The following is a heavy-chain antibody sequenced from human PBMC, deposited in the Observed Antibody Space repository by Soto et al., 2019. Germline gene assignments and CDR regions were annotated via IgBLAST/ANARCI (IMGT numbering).Heavy chain of an antibody. J-gene: IGHJ4*02. CDR3: ARVGGYDFWSGYHHKSDY. D-gene: IGHD3-3*01. CDR1: GGSFSGYY. CDR2: INHSGST. V-gene: IGHV4-34*01. Sequence: SETLSLTCAVYGGSFSGYYWSWIRQPPGKGLEWIGEINHSGSTNYNPSLKSRVTISVDTSKNQFSLKLSSVTAADTAVYYCARVGGYDFWSGYHHKSDYWGQGTLVTVSS.